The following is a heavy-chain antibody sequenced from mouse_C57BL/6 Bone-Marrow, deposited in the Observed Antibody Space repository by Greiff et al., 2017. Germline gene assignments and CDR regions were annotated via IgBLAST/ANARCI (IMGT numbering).Heavy chain of an antibody. J-gene: IGHJ4*01. D-gene: IGHD4-1*01. CDR1: GFTFTDYY. CDR2: IRNKANGYTT. CDR3: ASSITGREVFYYAMDY. Sequence: EVQLVESGGGLVQPGGSLSLSCAASGFTFTDYYMSWVRQPPGKALEWLGFIRNKANGYTTEYSASVKGRFTITRDNSQSILYLQMNALRAEDSATYYCASSITGREVFYYAMDYWGQGTSVTVSS. V-gene: IGHV7-3*01.